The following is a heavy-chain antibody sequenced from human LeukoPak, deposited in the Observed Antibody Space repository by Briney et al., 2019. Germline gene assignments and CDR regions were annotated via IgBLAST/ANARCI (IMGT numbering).Heavy chain of an antibody. CDR1: GFSVTSYW. V-gene: IGHV3-7*01. J-gene: IGHJ4*02. Sequence: GGSLRLSCGVSGFSVTSYWMSWVRQAPGKGLEWVASLKQDGSDRYYVDSVKGRFTIARDDAKNSLYLQMNSLRAEDTAVYYCARAAGEMATIRYWGQGTLVTVSS. CDR2: LKQDGSDR. CDR3: ARAAGEMATIRY. D-gene: IGHD5-24*01.